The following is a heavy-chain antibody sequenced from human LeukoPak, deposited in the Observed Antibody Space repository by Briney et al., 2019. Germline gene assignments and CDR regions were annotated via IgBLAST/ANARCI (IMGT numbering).Heavy chain of an antibody. Sequence: PGGSLRLSCAASGFTFSNAWMNWVRQAPGKGLEWVAVISYDGSNKYYADSVKGRFTISRDNSKNTLYLQMNSLRAEDTAVYYCARGSAVSWGQGTLVTVSS. J-gene: IGHJ4*02. CDR1: GFTFSNAW. CDR2: ISYDGSNK. CDR3: ARGSAVS. V-gene: IGHV3-30*03. D-gene: IGHD4-23*01.